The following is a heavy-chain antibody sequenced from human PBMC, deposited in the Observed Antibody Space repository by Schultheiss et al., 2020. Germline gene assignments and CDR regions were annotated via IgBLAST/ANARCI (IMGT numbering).Heavy chain of an antibody. CDR1: GFTFSSYS. CDR3: ARVLSGLWNWFDP. V-gene: IGHV3-21*04. D-gene: IGHD2-21*01. J-gene: IGHJ5*02. Sequence: GGSLRLSCAASGFTFSSYSMNWVRQAPGKGLEWVSSISSSSSYIYYADSVKGRFTISRDNAKNSLYLQMNSLRSEDTAVYYCARVLSGLWNWFDPWGQGTLVTVSS. CDR2: ISSSSSYI.